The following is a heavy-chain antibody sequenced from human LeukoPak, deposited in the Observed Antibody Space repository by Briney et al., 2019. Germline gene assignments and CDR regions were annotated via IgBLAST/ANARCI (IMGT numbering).Heavy chain of an antibody. V-gene: IGHV7-4-1*02. CDR2: IHPSTGNP. CDR1: GYTFTNYA. Sequence: ASVKVSCKASGYTFTNYAMNWVRQAPGQGLELMGWIHPSTGNPTYAQGFTGRFVFSLDTSVSTTYLQISSLKAEDTAAYFCARAFQSLGGLSLPDYWGQGTLVTVSS. CDR3: ARAFQSLGGLSLPDY. D-gene: IGHD3-16*02. J-gene: IGHJ4*02.